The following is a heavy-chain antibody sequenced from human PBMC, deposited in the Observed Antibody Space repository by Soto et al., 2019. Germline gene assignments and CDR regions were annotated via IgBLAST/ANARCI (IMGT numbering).Heavy chain of an antibody. CDR1: GFNFKKFA. D-gene: IGHD6-19*01. V-gene: IGHV3-23*01. CDR3: AKADGEQWLIPHLDN. CDR2: ISCCGGSA. Sequence: EVQLLESGGGVVQPGGSLRLSCVASGFNFKKFAMAWVRQAPGEGLEWVSGISCCGGSASYADSVKGRFSTARDDSKNTLSLQMNGLRVEDTAQYCCAKADGEQWLIPHLDNWGQVTLVTV. J-gene: IGHJ4*02.